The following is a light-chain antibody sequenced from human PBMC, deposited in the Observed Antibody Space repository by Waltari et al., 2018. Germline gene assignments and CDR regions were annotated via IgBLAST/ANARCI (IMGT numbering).Light chain of an antibody. CDR1: QSVLYSSNNKNY. V-gene: IGKV4-1*01. CDR2: WAS. Sequence: DIFMTQSPASLAVSLCERATINCKLSQSVLYSSNNKNYLAWYQQKPGQPPKLLIYWASTRESGVPDRFSGSGSGTDFTLTISSLQAEDVAVYYCQQYYSTPQLTFGGGTKVEIK. CDR3: QQYYSTPQLT. J-gene: IGKJ4*01.